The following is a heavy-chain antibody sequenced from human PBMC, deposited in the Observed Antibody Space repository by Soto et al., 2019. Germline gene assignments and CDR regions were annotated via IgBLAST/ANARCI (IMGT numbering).Heavy chain of an antibody. CDR1: GGSMSSNY. D-gene: IGHD4-4*01. Sequence: ASETLSLTCTVSGGSMSSNYWSWIRQSPAKRLEWIGFVYYGGTNYNPSFESRVTMSVDTPKKQFSLELSDVTAADTAVYYCVSYRGAFYFDHWGQGTLVTVSS. V-gene: IGHV4-59*01. CDR2: VYYGGT. J-gene: IGHJ4*02. CDR3: VSYRGAFYFDH.